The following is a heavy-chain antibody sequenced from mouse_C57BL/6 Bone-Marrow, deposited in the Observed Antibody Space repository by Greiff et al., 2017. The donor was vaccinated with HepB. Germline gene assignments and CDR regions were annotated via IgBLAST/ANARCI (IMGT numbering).Heavy chain of an antibody. D-gene: IGHD1-1*01. CDR2: IYPRSGNT. J-gene: IGHJ1*03. CDR1: GYTFTSYG. V-gene: IGHV1-81*01. Sequence: QVQLQQSGAELARPGASVKLSCKASGYTFTSYGISWVKQRTGQGLEWIGEIYPRSGNTYYNEKFKGKATLTADKSSSTAYMELRSLTSEDSAVYFCASPLYYGSSYDWYFDVWGTGTTVTVSS. CDR3: ASPLYYGSSYDWYFDV.